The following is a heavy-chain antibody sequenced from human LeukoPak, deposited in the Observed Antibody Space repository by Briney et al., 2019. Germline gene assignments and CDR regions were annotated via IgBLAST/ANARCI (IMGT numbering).Heavy chain of an antibody. D-gene: IGHD4-23*01. V-gene: IGHV1-69*13. CDR2: IIPIFGTA. Sequence: GASVKVSCKASGGTFSSYAISWVRQAPGQGLEWMGGIIPIFGTANYAQKFQGRVTITADESTSTAYMELSSLRSEDTAVYYCASSVGQQGLLWYYGMDVWGQGTTVTVSS. J-gene: IGHJ6*02. CDR1: GGTFSSYA. CDR3: ASSVGQQGLLWYYGMDV.